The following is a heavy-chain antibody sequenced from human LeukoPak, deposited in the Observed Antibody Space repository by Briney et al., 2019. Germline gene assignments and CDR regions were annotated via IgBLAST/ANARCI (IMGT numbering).Heavy chain of an antibody. Sequence: SETLSLTCTVSGDSISGSNYHWGWIRQPPGKGLEWLGTVHHTGRAFYNPSLRGRTTVSVDTSKNQFSLKLTSVTAADTAVYYCARGGKATVVTMWGQGILVTVSS. CDR1: GDSISGSNYH. CDR2: VHHTGRA. CDR3: ARGGKATVVTM. V-gene: IGHV4-39*07. D-gene: IGHD4-23*01. J-gene: IGHJ4*02.